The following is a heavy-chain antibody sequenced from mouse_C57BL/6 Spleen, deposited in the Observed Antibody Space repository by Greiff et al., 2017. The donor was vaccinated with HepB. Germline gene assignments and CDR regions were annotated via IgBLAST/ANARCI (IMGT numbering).Heavy chain of an antibody. CDR3: ASLYYGNDYAMDY. CDR2: INPYNGDT. J-gene: IGHJ4*01. Sequence: VQLQQSGPELVKPGDSVKISCKASGYSFTGYFMNWVMQSHGKSLEWIGRINPYNGDTFYNQKFKGKATLTVDKSSNTAHMELRSLTSEDSAVYYCASLYYGNDYAMDYWGQGTSVTVAS. D-gene: IGHD2-1*01. V-gene: IGHV1-20*01. CDR1: GYSFTGYF.